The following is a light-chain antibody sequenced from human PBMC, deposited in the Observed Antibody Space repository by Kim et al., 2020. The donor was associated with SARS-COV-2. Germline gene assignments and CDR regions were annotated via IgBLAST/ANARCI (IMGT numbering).Light chain of an antibody. V-gene: IGKV3-20*01. CDR2: GAS. CDR1: QTISNNY. CDR3: QQYDSAYT. J-gene: IGKJ2*01. Sequence: EIVLTQSPGTLSLSPGERATLSCRASQTISNNYLAWYQQKPGQSPRLLIYGASSRATGIPDRFSGSGSGTDFTLTISRLEPEDFAVYYCQQYDSAYTFGQGTKLEI.